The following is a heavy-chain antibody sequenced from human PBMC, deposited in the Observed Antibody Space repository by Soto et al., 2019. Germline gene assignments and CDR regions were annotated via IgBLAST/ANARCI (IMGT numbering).Heavy chain of an antibody. CDR1: GYTFTSYD. Sequence: ASVKVSCKASGYTFTSYDINWVRQATGQGLEWMGWMNPNSGNTGYAQKFQGRVTMTRNTSISTAYRELSSLRSEDTAVYYCARVAPYDYDILTGYGRHDFDYWGQG. CDR2: MNPNSGNT. CDR3: ARVAPYDYDILTGYGRHDFDY. J-gene: IGHJ4*02. V-gene: IGHV1-8*01. D-gene: IGHD3-9*01.